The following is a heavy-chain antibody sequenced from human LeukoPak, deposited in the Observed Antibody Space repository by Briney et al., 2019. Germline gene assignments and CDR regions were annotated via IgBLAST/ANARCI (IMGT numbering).Heavy chain of an antibody. J-gene: IGHJ4*02. D-gene: IGHD3-10*01. CDR1: GFTFSSYS. Sequence: GGSLRLSCAASGFTFSSYSMNWVRQAPGKGLEWVSSIFSSSTYIYYTDSLKGRFTISRDNAKNSLYLQMNSLRAEDTAVYYCARDGPGSYMFDYWGQGTLVTVSS. V-gene: IGHV3-21*01. CDR3: ARDGPGSYMFDY. CDR2: IFSSSTYI.